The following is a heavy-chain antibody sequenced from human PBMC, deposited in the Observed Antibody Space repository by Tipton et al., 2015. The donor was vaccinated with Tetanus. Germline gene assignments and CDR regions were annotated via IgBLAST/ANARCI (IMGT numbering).Heavy chain of an antibody. Sequence: QLVQSGAEVKKPGASVKVSCKASGYTFTSYYMHWVRQAPGQGLECMGIINPSGGSTSYAQKFQGRVTMTRDTSTSTVYMELSSLRSEDTAVYYCARVFIAVAGLNWFGPWGQGTLVAVSS. D-gene: IGHD6-19*01. CDR2: INPSGGST. V-gene: IGHV1-46*01. J-gene: IGHJ5*02. CDR1: GYTFTSYY. CDR3: ARVFIAVAGLNWFGP.